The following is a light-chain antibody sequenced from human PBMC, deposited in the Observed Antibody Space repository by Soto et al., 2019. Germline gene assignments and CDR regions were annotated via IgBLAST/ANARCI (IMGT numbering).Light chain of an antibody. CDR1: QSGSSN. CDR2: GAS. V-gene: IGKV3-15*01. J-gene: IGKJ4*01. CDR3: QQYNNWPPPLS. Sequence: DIVSTQSQATLSVSTGERATLSSRASQSGSSNLAWYQQKPGQAPRPLLYGASPRATGIPARFSGSVSGTEFTLTISSLQSEDFAVYYCQQYNNWPPPLSFGGGTKVEIK.